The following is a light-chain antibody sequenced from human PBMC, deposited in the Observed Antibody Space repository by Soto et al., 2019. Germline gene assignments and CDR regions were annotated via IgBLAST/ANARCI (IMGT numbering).Light chain of an antibody. CDR3: SSYTSSSSRV. V-gene: IGLV2-14*01. CDR2: VVS. Sequence: SALTQPASVSGSPGQSITISCTGTSSDVGGYNYVSWYQQHPGKAPKLMIYVVSNRPSGVSNRFSCSKSGNTASLTISGLQAEDEADYYCSSYTSSSSRVFGTGTKVTVL. CDR1: SSDVGGYNY. J-gene: IGLJ1*01.